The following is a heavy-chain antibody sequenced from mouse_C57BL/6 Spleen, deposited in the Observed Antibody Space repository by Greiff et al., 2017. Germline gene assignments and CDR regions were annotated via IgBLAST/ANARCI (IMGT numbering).Heavy chain of an antibody. J-gene: IGHJ1*03. V-gene: IGHV1-74*01. CDR1: GYTFTSYW. CDR2: INPSDSGT. Sequence: QVQLQQSGAELVKPGASVKVSCKASGYTFTSYWMHWVKQRPGEGLAWIGRINPSDSGTNFNQKFKGKATLTVDKSSSTAYMQLSSLTSEDSAVFCCASWGDVEDFGDWGKGTTLTVSS. D-gene: IGHD2-13*01. CDR3: ASWGDVEDFGD.